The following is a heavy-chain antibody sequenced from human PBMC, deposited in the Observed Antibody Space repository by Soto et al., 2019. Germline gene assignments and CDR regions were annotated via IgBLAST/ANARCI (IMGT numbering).Heavy chain of an antibody. J-gene: IGHJ6*02. V-gene: IGHV3-30-3*01. CDR3: AGGAIFEGGGLDV. Sequence: QVHLVESGGGVVQPGRSLRLSCAASGFTFSRSPMHWVRQAPGRGLEWVAVITFDGSNKYFADSVRGRFTISRDISENILYLQMNSLRPEDTAMYYCAGGAIFEGGGLDVWGQGTAVTVSS. CDR1: GFTFSRSP. D-gene: IGHD3-3*01. CDR2: ITFDGSNK.